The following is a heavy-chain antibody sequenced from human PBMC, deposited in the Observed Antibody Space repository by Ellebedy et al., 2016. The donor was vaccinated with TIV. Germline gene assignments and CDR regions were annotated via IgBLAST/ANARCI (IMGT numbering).Heavy chain of an antibody. J-gene: IGHJ4*02. CDR1: GYTFTSYG. D-gene: IGHD2-2*01. CDR2: ISAYNGNT. V-gene: IGHV1-18*01. CDR3: ARCPRGNATKDY. Sequence: ASVKVSXXASGYTFTSYGISWVRQAPGQGLEWMGWISAYNGNTNYAQNFQGRVTMTTDTSTSTAYMELRSLTSEDTAVYYCARCPRGNATKDYWGQGTLVTVSS.